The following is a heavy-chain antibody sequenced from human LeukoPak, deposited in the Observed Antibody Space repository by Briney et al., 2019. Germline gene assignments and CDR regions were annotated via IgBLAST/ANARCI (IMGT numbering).Heavy chain of an antibody. D-gene: IGHD6-19*01. CDR1: GFTFSSYG. Sequence: GGSLRLSCAASGFTFSSYGVHWVRQAPGKGLEWVAVISYDGTNKYYADSVKGRFTISRDNSKNTLCLQMGSLRAEDTAVYYCAKASGRVAVTGTAFDYWGQGTLVTVSS. J-gene: IGHJ4*02. V-gene: IGHV3-30*18. CDR3: AKASGRVAVTGTAFDY. CDR2: ISYDGTNK.